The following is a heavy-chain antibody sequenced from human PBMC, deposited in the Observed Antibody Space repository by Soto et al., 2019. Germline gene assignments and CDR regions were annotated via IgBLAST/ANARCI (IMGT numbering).Heavy chain of an antibody. CDR2: IIPILGIA. D-gene: IGHD2-2*01. Sequence: QVQLVQSGAEVKKPGSSVKVSCKASGGTFSSYTISWVRQAPGQGLEWMGRIIPILGIANYAQKFQGRVTISADKSTITAYRELRSLRSEDTAVYYGARGVVVPDDPWGSWFYPWGQRTLVAVST. CDR1: GGTFSSYT. CDR3: ARGVVVPDDPWGSWFYP. V-gene: IGHV1-69*02. J-gene: IGHJ5*02.